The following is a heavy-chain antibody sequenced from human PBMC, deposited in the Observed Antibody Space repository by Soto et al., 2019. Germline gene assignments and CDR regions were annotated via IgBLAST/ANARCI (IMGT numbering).Heavy chain of an antibody. Sequence: ASVKVSCKASGYTFTSYDINWVRQATGQGLDWMGWMNPNSGNTGYAQKFQGRVTMTRNTSISTAYMELSSLRSEDTAVYYCARETCTNGVCPQGYNWFDPWGQGTLVTVSS. CDR1: GYTFTSYD. V-gene: IGHV1-8*01. CDR2: MNPNSGNT. J-gene: IGHJ5*02. D-gene: IGHD2-8*01. CDR3: ARETCTNGVCPQGYNWFDP.